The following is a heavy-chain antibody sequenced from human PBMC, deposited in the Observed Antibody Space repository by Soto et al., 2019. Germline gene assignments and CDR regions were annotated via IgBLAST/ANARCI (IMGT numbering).Heavy chain of an antibody. CDR1: GFTFSSYS. J-gene: IGHJ3*02. CDR2: ISSSSSTI. V-gene: IGHV3-48*01. Sequence: GGSLRLSCAASGFTFSSYSMNWVRQAPGKGLEWVSYISSSSSTIYYADSVKGRFTISRDNAKNSLYLQMNSLRTEDTAVYYCARVSYYDILTGYYNDAFDIWGQGTMVTVSS. D-gene: IGHD3-9*01. CDR3: ARVSYYDILTGYYNDAFDI.